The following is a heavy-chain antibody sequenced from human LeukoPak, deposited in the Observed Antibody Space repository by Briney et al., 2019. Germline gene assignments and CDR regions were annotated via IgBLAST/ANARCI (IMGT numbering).Heavy chain of an antibody. D-gene: IGHD2-2*02. J-gene: IGHJ6*03. CDR2: IYYSGST. CDR1: GGSISSSSYY. V-gene: IGHV4-39*07. CDR3: ASVHCSSTSCYNGDYYMDV. Sequence: SETLSLTCTVSGGSISSSSYYWGWIRQPPGKGLEWVGSIYYSGSTYYNPSLKSRVTISVDTSKNQFSLKLSSVTAADTAVYYCASVHCSSTSCYNGDYYMDVWGKGTTVTVSS.